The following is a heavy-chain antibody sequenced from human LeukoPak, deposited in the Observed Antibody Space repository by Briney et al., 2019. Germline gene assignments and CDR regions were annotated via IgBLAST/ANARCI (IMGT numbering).Heavy chain of an antibody. J-gene: IGHJ5*02. V-gene: IGHV1-8*02. CDR3: ARGQVQEWLDWFDP. D-gene: IGHD3-3*01. Sequence: GASVKVSCKASGYTFTSYGISWVRQATGQGLEWMGWMNPNSGNTGYAQKFQGRVTMTRNTSISTAYMELSSLRSEDTAVYYCARGQVQEWLDWFDPWGQGTLVTVSS. CDR2: MNPNSGNT. CDR1: GYTFTSYG.